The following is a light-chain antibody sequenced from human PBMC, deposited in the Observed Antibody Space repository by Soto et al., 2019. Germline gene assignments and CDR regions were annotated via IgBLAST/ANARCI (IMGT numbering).Light chain of an antibody. V-gene: IGKV1-5*01. CDR2: GAS. CDR3: QHYNSFSAT. J-gene: IGKJ3*01. CDR1: QSVSNW. Sequence: DIQMTQSPSTLSASVGDRVTITCRASQSVSNWLAWYQQIPGKAPQLLMYGASTLDSGVPSRFSGSGSGTNFTLTISSLQPDDFATYYCQHYNSFSATFGPGTKVDIK.